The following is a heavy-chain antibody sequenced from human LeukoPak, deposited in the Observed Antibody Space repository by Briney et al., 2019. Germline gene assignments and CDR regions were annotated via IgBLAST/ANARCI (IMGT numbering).Heavy chain of an antibody. CDR2: IRYDGSNK. V-gene: IGHV3-30*02. D-gene: IGHD6-6*01. J-gene: IGHJ4*02. Sequence: GGSLRLSCAASGFTFSSYGMHWVRQAPGKGLEWVAFIRYDGSNKYYADSVKGRSTISRDNSKNTLYLQMNSLRAEDTAVYYCALISLASIAASGGFDYWGQGTLVTVSS. CDR1: GFTFSSYG. CDR3: ALISLASIAASGGFDY.